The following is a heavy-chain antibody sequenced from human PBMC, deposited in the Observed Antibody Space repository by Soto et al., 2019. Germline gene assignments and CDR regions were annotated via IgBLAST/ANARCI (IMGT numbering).Heavy chain of an antibody. D-gene: IGHD7-27*01. CDR1: GYNFIFYW. J-gene: IGHJ4*01. V-gene: IGHV5-10-1*01. Sequence: PGESLKISCKTSGYNFIFYWVTWVRQVPGKGLDYVGKIDPSDSYTDYNPSFEGHVTISSDKPTATSYLHWNTLEASDTAIYYCAGSNETGEGIDWGQGTLVTVSS. CDR3: AGSNETGEGID. CDR2: IDPSDSYT.